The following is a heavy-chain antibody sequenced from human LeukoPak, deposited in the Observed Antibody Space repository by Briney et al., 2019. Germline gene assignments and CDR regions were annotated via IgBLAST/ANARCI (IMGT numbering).Heavy chain of an antibody. V-gene: IGHV3-53*01. CDR1: GFTVSSNY. J-gene: IGHJ5*02. CDR3: ARAEGSSSFLWFDP. Sequence: GGSLRLSCAASGFTVSSNYMSWVRQAPGKGLEWVSVIYSGGSTYYADSVKGRFTISRDNSKNTLYLQVNSLRAEDTAVYYCARAEGSSSFLWFDPWGQGTLVTVSS. D-gene: IGHD6-13*01. CDR2: IYSGGST.